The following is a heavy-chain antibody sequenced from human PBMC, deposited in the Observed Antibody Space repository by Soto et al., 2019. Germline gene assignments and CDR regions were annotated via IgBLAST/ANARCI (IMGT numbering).Heavy chain of an antibody. V-gene: IGHV1-58*01. CDR3: AAGKTYDFSSGYPYGMDV. J-gene: IGHJ6*02. D-gene: IGHD3-3*01. Sequence: GASVKVSCKASGLTFTSSAVQWVRQARGQLLEWIGWIVVGSGNTNYXXKFQVRVXXTRDRSTSIAXVELSXVRCEDTAVYYCAAGKTYDFSSGYPYGMDVXX. CDR1: GLTFTSSA. CDR2: IVVGSGNT.